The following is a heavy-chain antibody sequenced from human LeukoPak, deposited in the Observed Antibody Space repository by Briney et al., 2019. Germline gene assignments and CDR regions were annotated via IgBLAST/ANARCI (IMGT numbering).Heavy chain of an antibody. Sequence: GGSLRLSCAASGFTFSSYGMHWVRQAPGKGLEWVAVISYDGSNKYYADSVKGRFTISRDNTKNTLYLQMNSLRAEDTAVYYCARVIKQQLWSSGYWGQGTLVTVSS. CDR2: ISYDGSNK. V-gene: IGHV3-30*03. CDR3: ARVIKQQLWSSGY. J-gene: IGHJ4*02. CDR1: GFTFSSYG. D-gene: IGHD5-18*01.